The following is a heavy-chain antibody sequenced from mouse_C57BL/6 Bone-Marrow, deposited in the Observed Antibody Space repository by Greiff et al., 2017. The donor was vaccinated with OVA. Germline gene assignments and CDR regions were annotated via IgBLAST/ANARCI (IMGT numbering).Heavy chain of an antibody. V-gene: IGHV1-81*01. CDR2: IYPRSGNT. Sequence: QVQLKQSGAELARPGASVKLSCKASGYTFTSYGISWVKQRTGQGLEWIGEIYPRSGNTYYNEKFKGKATLTADKSSSTAYMELRSLTSEDSAVYFWARTTVVAQDYFDYWGQGTTLTVSS. J-gene: IGHJ2*01. CDR3: ARTTVVAQDYFDY. CDR1: GYTFTSYG. D-gene: IGHD1-1*01.